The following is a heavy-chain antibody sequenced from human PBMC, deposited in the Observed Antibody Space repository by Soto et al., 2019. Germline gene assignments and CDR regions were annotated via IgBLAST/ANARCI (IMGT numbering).Heavy chain of an antibody. J-gene: IGHJ5*02. D-gene: IGHD1-26*01. CDR2: IYPGDSDT. V-gene: IGHV5-51*01. Sequence: GESLKISCKGSGYSFTNYCIGWVRQMPWKGLEWMGMIYPGDSDTRHSPSFQGQVTISADKSISTAYLQWSSLKASDTAMYYCSKSHVYRGGYNWFDPWGQGTVVTV. CDR3: SKSHVYRGGYNWFDP. CDR1: GYSFTNYC.